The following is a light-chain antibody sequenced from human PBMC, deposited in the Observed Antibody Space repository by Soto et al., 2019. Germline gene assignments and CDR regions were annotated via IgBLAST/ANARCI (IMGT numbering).Light chain of an antibody. V-gene: IGKV3-15*01. CDR3: QEYNNWPALT. CDR2: GAS. CDR1: QSVSYN. Sequence: EIVLTQSPGTLSLSPGERATLSCRASQSVSYNLAWYQQKPGQAPRLLISGASTRATGIPDRFSGSGSGTEFTLTISSLQSEDFAVYYCQEYNNWPALTFGGGTKVDIK. J-gene: IGKJ4*01.